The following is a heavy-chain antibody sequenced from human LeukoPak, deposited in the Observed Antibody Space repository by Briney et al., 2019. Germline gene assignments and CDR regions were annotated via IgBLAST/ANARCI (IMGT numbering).Heavy chain of an antibody. CDR2: FYYSGIT. Sequence: SETLSLTCTVSGGSISSGDYYWSWIRQPPGKGLEWIGYFYYSGITYYHLSLRSRLTISVDTSKNQFSLKLSSVTAADTAVCYCARVIRAERNPTFDIWGQGTMVTVSS. D-gene: IGHD3-10*01. CDR1: GGSISSGDYY. V-gene: IGHV4-30-4*08. CDR3: ARVIRAERNPTFDI. J-gene: IGHJ3*02.